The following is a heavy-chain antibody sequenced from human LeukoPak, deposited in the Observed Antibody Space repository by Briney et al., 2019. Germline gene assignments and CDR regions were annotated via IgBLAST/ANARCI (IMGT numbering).Heavy chain of an antibody. CDR1: GYTFTSYD. V-gene: IGHV1-8*01. J-gene: IGHJ4*02. D-gene: IGHD5-24*01. CDR3: ARHSEGDGYAAVY. CDR2: MNPNSGKT. Sequence: ASVTVSCKASGYTFTSYDINWVRQAPGQGLEWMGWMNPNSGKTDYAQKFQGRVTMTRKTSISTAYMELSSLRSEDTAVYYCARHSEGDGYAAVYWGQGTLVTVSS.